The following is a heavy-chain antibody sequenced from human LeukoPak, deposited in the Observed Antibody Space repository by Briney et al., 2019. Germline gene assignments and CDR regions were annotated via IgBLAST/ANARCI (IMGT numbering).Heavy chain of an antibody. V-gene: IGHV1-2*02. CDR2: INPNSGGT. D-gene: IGHD5-24*01. Sequence: ASVKVSCKASGYTFTGYYMHWVRQAPGQGLEWMGWINPNSGGTNYAQKLQGRVTMTTDTSTSTAYMELRSLRSDDTAVYYCAGGPGAGDGLSDYWGQGTLVTVSS. CDR3: AGGPGAGDGLSDY. J-gene: IGHJ4*02. CDR1: GYTFTGYY.